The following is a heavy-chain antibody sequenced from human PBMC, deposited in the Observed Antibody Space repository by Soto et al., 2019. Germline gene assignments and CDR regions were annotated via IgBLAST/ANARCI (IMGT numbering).Heavy chain of an antibody. D-gene: IGHD3-22*01. CDR1: GFTFSSYS. J-gene: IGHJ2*01. Sequence: EVQLLESGGGLVQPGGSLRLSCAASGFTFSSYSMTWVRQAPGKGLEWVSAITRSGADTNYIESVKGRFTISRDNSTHTMYLPMISLRAVDTAVYYCAKVGYYYKSFDHSFFDLWGRGTLVTVSS. CDR3: AKVGYYYKSFDHSFFDL. V-gene: IGHV3-23*01. CDR2: ITRSGADT.